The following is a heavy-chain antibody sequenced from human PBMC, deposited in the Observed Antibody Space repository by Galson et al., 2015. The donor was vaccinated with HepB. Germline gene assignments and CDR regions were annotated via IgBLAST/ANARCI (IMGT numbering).Heavy chain of an antibody. D-gene: IGHD2-21*02. V-gene: IGHV3-21*05. Sequence: SLRLSCAASGFTFSSYSMNWVRQAPGKGLELISHISSSGTFTDHADSVKGRFTISRDNANNLLYLQMKRLRDEDTAVYYCSREGGGDHFGLDVWGQGTTVTVSS. CDR3: SREGGGDHFGLDV. CDR1: GFTFSSYS. J-gene: IGHJ6*02. CDR2: ISSSGTFT.